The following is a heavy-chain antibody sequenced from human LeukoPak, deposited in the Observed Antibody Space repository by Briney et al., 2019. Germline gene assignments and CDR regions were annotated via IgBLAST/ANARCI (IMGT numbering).Heavy chain of an antibody. CDR3: AREGASTFDY. D-gene: IGHD3-16*01. J-gene: IGHJ4*02. CDR1: GDSVSSDSAA. CDR2: TYYRSKWYN. Sequence: SQTLSLTCAISGDSVSSDSAAWIWIRQSPSRGLEWLTRTYYRSKWYNAYAVSVKSRITINPDTSKNQFSLQLTSVTPEDTAVYYCAREGASTFDYWGQGTLVTVSS. V-gene: IGHV6-1*01.